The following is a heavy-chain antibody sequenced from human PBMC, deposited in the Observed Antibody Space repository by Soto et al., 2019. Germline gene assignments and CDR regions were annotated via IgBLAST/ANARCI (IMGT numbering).Heavy chain of an antibody. Sequence: EVQLVESGGGLVQPGGSLRLSCTASGFTFSDSRMTWVRQAPGKGLEWVASIKQDESEKKYAASVKGRFSISRDNAKNSMYVQMDSLRGEDTAVYYCVRGGSNDSSWCQGTIVTVSS. CDR2: IKQDESEK. J-gene: IGHJ5*02. D-gene: IGHD4-4*01. CDR1: GFTFSDSR. V-gene: IGHV3-7*01. CDR3: VRGGSNDSS.